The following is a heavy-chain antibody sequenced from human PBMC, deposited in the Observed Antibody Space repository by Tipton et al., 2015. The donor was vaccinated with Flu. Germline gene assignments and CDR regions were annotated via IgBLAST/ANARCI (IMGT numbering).Heavy chain of an antibody. V-gene: IGHV3-21*01. Sequence: SLRLSCAASGFTFSSYSMNWVRQAPGKGLEWVSSISSSSSYIYYADSVKGRFTISRDNAKNSLYLQMNSLRAEDTAVYYCAIYCSSTSCRSYGMDVWGQGTTVTVSS. D-gene: IGHD2-2*01. CDR1: GFTFSSYS. J-gene: IGHJ6*02. CDR2: ISSSSSYI. CDR3: AIYCSSTSCRSYGMDV.